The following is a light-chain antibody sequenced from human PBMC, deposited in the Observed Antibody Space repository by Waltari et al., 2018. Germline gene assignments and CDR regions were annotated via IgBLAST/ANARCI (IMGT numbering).Light chain of an antibody. Sequence: DIVMTQSPLSLPVPPGEPASISCRSSQSLLYSNGYNYLDWYLQKPGQSPQLLVYLGSNRASGVPDRVSGSGSGTDCTLKISRVEAEDVGVYYCMQALQTPYTFGQGTKLEIK. CDR1: QSLLYSNGYNY. J-gene: IGKJ2*01. CDR3: MQALQTPYT. V-gene: IGKV2-28*01. CDR2: LGS.